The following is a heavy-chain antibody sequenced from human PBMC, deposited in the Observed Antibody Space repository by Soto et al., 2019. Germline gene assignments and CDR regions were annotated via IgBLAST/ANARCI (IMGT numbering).Heavy chain of an antibody. CDR1: VFTFSDYY. D-gene: IGHD1-26*01. V-gene: IGHV3-11*01. CDR3: ARAYYDAFDI. CDR2: ISSSGTGI. Sequence: VGSLRLSCASSVFTFSDYYMTCIRQAPGKGLEYVPYISSSGTGIYYADSVKGRFTISRDNAKKSLFLQMSSLRAEDTAVYYCARAYYDAFDIWGQGTMVTVSS. J-gene: IGHJ3*02.